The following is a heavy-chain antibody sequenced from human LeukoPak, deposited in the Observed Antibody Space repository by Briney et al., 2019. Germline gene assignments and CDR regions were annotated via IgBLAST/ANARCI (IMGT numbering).Heavy chain of an antibody. CDR3: AKSDLGHRSRQVGHFDY. D-gene: IGHD2-15*01. CDR1: GFTFSNYA. CDR2: ISYDGSNK. V-gene: IGHV3-30*18. J-gene: IGHJ4*02. Sequence: GGSLRLSCAASGFTFSNYAMHWVRQAPGKGLEWVAVISYDGSNKYYADSVKGRFTISRDNSKNTLYLHMNSLRAEDTAVYYCAKSDLGHRSRQVGHFDYWGQGTLVTVSS.